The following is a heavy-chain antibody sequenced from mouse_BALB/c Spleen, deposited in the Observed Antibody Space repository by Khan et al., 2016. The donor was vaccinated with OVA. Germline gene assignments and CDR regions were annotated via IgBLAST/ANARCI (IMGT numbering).Heavy chain of an antibody. Sequence: EVKLQESGPGLVKPSQSLSLTCTVTGYSITSGYAWNWIRQFPGNKLEWMGYISYSGVTSYTPSLKSRISITRDTSKNQFFLQLNSVTTEDTATYYSARGHYYGYYFDYWGQGTTLTVSA. CDR3: ARGHYYGYYFDY. V-gene: IGHV3-2*02. CDR1: GYSITSGYA. J-gene: IGHJ2*01. D-gene: IGHD1-2*01. CDR2: ISYSGVT.